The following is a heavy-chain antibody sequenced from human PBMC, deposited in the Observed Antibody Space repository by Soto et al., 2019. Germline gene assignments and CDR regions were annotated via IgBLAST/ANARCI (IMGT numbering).Heavy chain of an antibody. Sequence: VKVSCKASGYTFTGYYMHWVRQAPGQGLEWMGWINPNSGGTNYAQKFQGWVTMTRDTSISTAYMELSRLRSDDTAVYYCARVHILNCRGGSCYSGYYYDMDVWGKGTTVTDSS. V-gene: IGHV1-2*04. J-gene: IGHJ6*03. CDR2: INPNSGGT. D-gene: IGHD2-15*01. CDR3: ARVHILNCRGGSCYSGYYYDMDV. CDR1: GYTFTGYY.